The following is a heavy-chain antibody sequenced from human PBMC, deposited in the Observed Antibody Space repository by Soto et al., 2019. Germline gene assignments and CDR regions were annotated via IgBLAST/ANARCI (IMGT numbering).Heavy chain of an antibody. CDR2: INXTGGN. J-gene: IGHJ6*04. Sequence: PXXTLSLTCAVYGGSFSGYYWSWIRQPPGKGLEWXGEINXTGGNKYNPSLXSRVTISXXTSKKQFPLKLSSATAEDTAVYYCARLGRSSLLWGNGTTVTVSS. CDR1: GGSFSGYY. V-gene: IGHV4-34*01. CDR3: ARLGRSSLL. D-gene: IGHD2-15*01.